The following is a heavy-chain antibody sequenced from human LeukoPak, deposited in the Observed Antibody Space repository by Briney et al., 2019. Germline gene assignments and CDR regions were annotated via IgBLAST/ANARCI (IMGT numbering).Heavy chain of an antibody. D-gene: IGHD2-8*01. J-gene: IGHJ6*02. CDR1: GFSISSHW. V-gene: IGHV3-7*01. CDR3: ARDGLGIMAVSGVDV. Sequence: GGSLRLSCVASGFSISSHWMSWVRQAPGKGLEWVASLKEDVSARNLVDSVKGRFTISTDNAKNSLFLQMNSLRAEDTAVYYCARDGLGIMAVSGVDVWGQGTTVTVSS. CDR2: LKEDVSAR.